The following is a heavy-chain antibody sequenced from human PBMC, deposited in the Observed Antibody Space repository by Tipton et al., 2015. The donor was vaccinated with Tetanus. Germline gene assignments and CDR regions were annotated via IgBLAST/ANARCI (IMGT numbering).Heavy chain of an antibody. CDR1: GFTFRSYG. Sequence: QVQLVQSGGGVVQPGRSLRLSCAASGFTFRSYGVHWVRQAPGKGLEWVAVLWFDGGDEYYADSVKGRFTISRDNSKNTVYLQMNSLRAEDTAVYYCARELDCSGGGCYSYGLDVWGQGTTVTVSS. D-gene: IGHD2-15*01. V-gene: IGHV3-33*01. CDR2: LWFDGGDE. CDR3: ARELDCSGGGCYSYGLDV. J-gene: IGHJ6*02.